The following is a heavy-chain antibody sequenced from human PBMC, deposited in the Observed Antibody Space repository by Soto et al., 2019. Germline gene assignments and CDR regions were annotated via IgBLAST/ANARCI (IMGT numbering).Heavy chain of an antibody. CDR2: IYPNGSP. CDR3: ATLPPRIVVSLLPITT. Sequence: QVQLRQSGPGLVKTSGTLSLTCVVSGGSISSTNWWTWVGQPPGKRLEWIGEIYPNGSPTYSPSLRGRATISVDKSNNQFSLRLRSVTAADTAVYYCATLPPRIVVSLLPITTWGQGILVTVSS. CDR1: GGSISSTNW. V-gene: IGHV4-4*02. D-gene: IGHD2-21*01. J-gene: IGHJ5*02.